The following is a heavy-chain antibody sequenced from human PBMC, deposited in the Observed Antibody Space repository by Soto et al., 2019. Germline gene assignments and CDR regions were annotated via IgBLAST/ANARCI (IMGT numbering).Heavy chain of an antibody. Sequence: EVQLLESGGGLVQPGGSLRLSCAASGFTFSSYAMSWVRQAPGKGLEWVSAISGSGGSTYYADSVKGRFTISREKSMNTLYRQMNSLRAEDTAVYYCAKNGGYDILTGYYDAWGQGTLVTVSS. V-gene: IGHV3-23*01. CDR1: GFTFSSYA. D-gene: IGHD3-9*01. CDR3: AKNGGYDILTGYYDA. CDR2: ISGSGGST. J-gene: IGHJ5*02.